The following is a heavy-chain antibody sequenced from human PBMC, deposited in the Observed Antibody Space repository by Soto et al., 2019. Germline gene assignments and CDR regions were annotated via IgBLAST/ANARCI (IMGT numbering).Heavy chain of an antibody. CDR2: ISSSGSTI. Sequence: GGSLRLSCAASGFTFSDYYMSWIRQAPGKGLEWVSYISSSGSTIYYADSVKGRFTISRDNAKNSLYLQMNSLRAEDTAVYYCARDLYDFWSGYYLVDYWGQGTLVTVSS. CDR1: GFTFSDYY. J-gene: IGHJ4*02. D-gene: IGHD3-3*01. CDR3: ARDLYDFWSGYYLVDY. V-gene: IGHV3-11*01.